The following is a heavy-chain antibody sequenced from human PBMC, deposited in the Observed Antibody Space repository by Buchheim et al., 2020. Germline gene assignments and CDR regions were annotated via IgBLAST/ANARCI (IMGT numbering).Heavy chain of an antibody. CDR3: ARDASLVYYYNYGMDV. D-gene: IGHD3-10*01. V-gene: IGHV3-48*04. Sequence: EVQLVESGGGLVQPGGSLRLSCEASGFTFSSFGMNWVRQAPGKGLEWVAYISSASNTIYYADSVKGRFTISRDNAKSSLYLEMSSLRAEDTAVYYCARDASLVYYYNYGMDVWGQGTT. J-gene: IGHJ6*02. CDR1: GFTFSSFG. CDR2: ISSASNTI.